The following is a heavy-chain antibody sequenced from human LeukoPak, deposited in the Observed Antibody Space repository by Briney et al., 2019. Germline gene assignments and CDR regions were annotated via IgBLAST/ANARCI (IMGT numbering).Heavy chain of an antibody. D-gene: IGHD3-22*01. Sequence: ASVKVSCKASGYTFTSYAMHWVRQAPGQRLEWMGWINPFSGDTKYAQKFQGWVTMTRDTSISTAYMELSRLTSDDTAVYYCARGGYDLDYWGQGTLVTVSS. V-gene: IGHV1-2*04. CDR1: GYTFTSYA. CDR2: INPFSGDT. J-gene: IGHJ4*02. CDR3: ARGGYDLDY.